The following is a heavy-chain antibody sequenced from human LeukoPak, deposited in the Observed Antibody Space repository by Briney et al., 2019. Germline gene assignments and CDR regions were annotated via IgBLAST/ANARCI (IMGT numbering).Heavy chain of an antibody. J-gene: IGHJ4*02. CDR1: GYTLTELS. Sequence: EASVKVFCKVSGYTLTELSMHWVRQAPGRGLEWMGGFDPEDGETIYAQKFQGGVTMTEDTSTDTAYMELSSLRSEDTAVYYCATVRADLYQLLLYYWGQGTLVTVSS. V-gene: IGHV1-24*01. D-gene: IGHD2-2*01. CDR3: ATVRADLYQLLLYY. CDR2: FDPEDGET.